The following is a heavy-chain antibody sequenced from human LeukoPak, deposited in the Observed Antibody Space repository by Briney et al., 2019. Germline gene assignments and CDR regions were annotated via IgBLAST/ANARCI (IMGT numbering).Heavy chain of an antibody. Sequence: ASVKVSCKASGYTFTGYYMHWVRQAPGQGLEWMGWINPNSGGTNYAQKFQGWVTMTRDTSISTAYMELSRLRSGDTAVYYCARARRGGYSGYDYAYWGQGTLVTVSS. V-gene: IGHV1-2*04. D-gene: IGHD5-12*01. CDR3: ARARRGGYSGYDYAY. J-gene: IGHJ4*02. CDR2: INPNSGGT. CDR1: GYTFTGYY.